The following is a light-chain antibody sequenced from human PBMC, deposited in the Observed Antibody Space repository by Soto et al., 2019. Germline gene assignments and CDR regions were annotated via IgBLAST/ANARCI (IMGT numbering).Light chain of an antibody. J-gene: IGKJ2*01. V-gene: IGKV1-39*01. CDR2: AAS. CDR1: QSISSY. CDR3: QQSYSTPMYT. Sequence: DIPMTRSPSSLSVSVGDRVTITCRASQSISSYLNWYQQKPGKAPKLLIYAASSLQSGVPSRFSGSGSGTDFTLTISSLQPEDFATYYCQQSYSTPMYTFGQGTKLEIK.